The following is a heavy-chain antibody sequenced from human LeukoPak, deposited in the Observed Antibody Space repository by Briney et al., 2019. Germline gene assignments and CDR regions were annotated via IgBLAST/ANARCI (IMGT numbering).Heavy chain of an antibody. CDR1: GGSISSYY. J-gene: IGHJ6*03. Sequence: SETLSLTCTVSGGSISSYYWSWIRQPPGKGLEWIGYIYYSGSTNYNPSLKSLVTISVDTSKSQFSLKLRSVTAADTAVYYCERGWPELGYCSSTSCSYYYYMEVWGKGTTVTVSS. V-gene: IGHV4-59*01. D-gene: IGHD2-2*01. CDR2: IYYSGST. CDR3: ERGWPELGYCSSTSCSYYYYMEV.